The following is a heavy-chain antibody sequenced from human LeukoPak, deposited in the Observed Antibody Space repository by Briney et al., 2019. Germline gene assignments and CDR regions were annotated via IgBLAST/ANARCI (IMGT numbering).Heavy chain of an antibody. V-gene: IGHV3-30*18. J-gene: IGHJ4*02. CDR2: ISYDGSNK. CDR1: GFTFSSYG. CDR3: AKGQYCSSTSCYDPPFDY. D-gene: IGHD2-2*01. Sequence: GGSLRLSCAASGFTFSSYGMHWVRQAPGKGLEWVAVISYDGSNKYYADSVKGRFTISRDNSKNALYLQMNSLRAEDTAVYYCAKGQYCSSTSCYDPPFDYWGQGTLVTVSS.